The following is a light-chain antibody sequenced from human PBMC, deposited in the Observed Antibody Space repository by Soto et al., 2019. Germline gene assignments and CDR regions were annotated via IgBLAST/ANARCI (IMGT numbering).Light chain of an antibody. CDR3: QQYGSAPRT. J-gene: IGKJ2*01. V-gene: IGKV3-20*01. CDR1: QSVSSSY. Sequence: DIVLTQSPGTLSLSPGERATLSCRASQSVSSSYLAWYQQKPGQAPRLLSSGASSRATGIPDRFSGSGSGTDFTLTISRLEPEDCAVYYCQQYGSAPRTFGQGTKLESK. CDR2: GAS.